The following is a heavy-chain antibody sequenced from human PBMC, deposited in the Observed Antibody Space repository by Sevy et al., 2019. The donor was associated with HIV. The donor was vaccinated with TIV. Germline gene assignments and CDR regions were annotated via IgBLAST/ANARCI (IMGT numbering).Heavy chain of an antibody. D-gene: IGHD3-22*01. J-gene: IGHJ6*02. CDR1: GFTFSTYA. CDR3: AKDAYYYDSSGYSMSQWYYGMDV. V-gene: IGHV3-23*01. Sequence: GGSLRLSCAASGFTFSTYAMSWDRQAPGKGLEWVSVISGSGGDTYYADSVKGRFTISRDNSKNTLYLQMNSLRAEDTAVYYCAKDAYYYDSSGYSMSQWYYGMDVWGQGTTVTVSS. CDR2: ISGSGGDT.